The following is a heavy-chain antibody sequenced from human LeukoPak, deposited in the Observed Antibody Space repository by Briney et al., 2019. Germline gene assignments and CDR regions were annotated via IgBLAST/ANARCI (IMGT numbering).Heavy chain of an antibody. D-gene: IGHD3-22*01. V-gene: IGHV3-30-3*01. CDR3: ARTWYYYDSSGYYY. J-gene: IGHJ4*02. Sequence: GGSLRLSCAASGFTFSSYAMHWVRQAPGKGLEWVAVISYDGSNKYYADSVKGRFTISRDNSKNTLYLQMNSLRAEDTAVYYCARTWYYYDSSGYYYWGQGTLVTVSS. CDR2: ISYDGSNK. CDR1: GFTFSSYA.